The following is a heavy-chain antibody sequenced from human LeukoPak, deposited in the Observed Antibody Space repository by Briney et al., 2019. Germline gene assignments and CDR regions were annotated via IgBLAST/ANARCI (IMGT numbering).Heavy chain of an antibody. V-gene: IGHV4-4*07. D-gene: IGHD6-13*01. CDR1: GGFISRYY. CDR2: IYTSGST. Sequence: SETLSLTCNVSGGFISRYYLSWIRQPAGRGLEWIGRIYTSGSTYYNPSLKSRVTMSVDTSKNQFSLQLSSVTAADTAAYYCAREQGSQQYGNSWSFDYWGHGTLVTVSS. CDR3: AREQGSQQYGNSWSFDY. J-gene: IGHJ4*01.